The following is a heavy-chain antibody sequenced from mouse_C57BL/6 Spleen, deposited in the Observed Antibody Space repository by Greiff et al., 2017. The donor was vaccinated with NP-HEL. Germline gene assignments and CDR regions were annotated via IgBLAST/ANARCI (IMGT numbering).Heavy chain of an antibody. J-gene: IGHJ2*01. CDR3: ARESEYYFDY. CDR2: INYDGSST. V-gene: IGHV5-16*01. Sequence: EVQVVESEGGLVQPGSSMKLSCTASGFTFSDYYMAWVRQVPEKGLEWVANINYDGSSTYYLDSLKSRFIISRDTEKNILYLQMGSLKSEDTATYYCARESEYYFDYWGQGTTLTVSS. CDR1: GFTFSDYY.